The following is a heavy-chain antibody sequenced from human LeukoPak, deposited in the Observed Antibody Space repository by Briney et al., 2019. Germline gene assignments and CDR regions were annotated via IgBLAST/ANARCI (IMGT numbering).Heavy chain of an antibody. Sequence: PSETLSLTCAVYGGSFSGYYWSWIRQPPGKGLEWIGGINHSGSTNYNPSLKSRVTISVDTSKNQFSLKLSSVTAADTAVYYCARWKQWLPIYFDYWGQGTLVTVSS. CDR1: GGSFSGYY. CDR2: INHSGST. D-gene: IGHD6-19*01. J-gene: IGHJ4*02. CDR3: ARWKQWLPIYFDY. V-gene: IGHV4-34*01.